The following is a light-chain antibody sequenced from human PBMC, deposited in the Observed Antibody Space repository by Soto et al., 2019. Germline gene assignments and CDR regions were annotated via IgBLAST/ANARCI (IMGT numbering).Light chain of an antibody. CDR3: QKRYSTPVT. CDR2: AAS. V-gene: IGKV1-39*01. Sequence: DIQMTKSPSSLAASVGDRVTITCRASQSISSYLSWYQQKPGKAPKLLIYAASSLQSGVTSRFSGSGSGTDFTLTISSLQPEDFATYYCQKRYSTPVTFGPGNKVDLK. CDR1: QSISSY. J-gene: IGKJ3*01.